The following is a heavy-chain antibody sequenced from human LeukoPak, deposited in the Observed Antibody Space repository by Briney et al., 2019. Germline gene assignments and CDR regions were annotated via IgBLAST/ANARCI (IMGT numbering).Heavy chain of an antibody. J-gene: IGHJ4*02. D-gene: IGHD3-22*01. Sequence: PGGSLRLSCAASGFPFSNFGMHWVRQAPGKGLEWVAVISYNGTNKYYADSVKGRFAISRDDSKNTLYLQMNSLKPEDTALYYCAKRRGAPNYFDSSNYSFDYWGQGTLVTVSS. CDR1: GFPFSNFG. V-gene: IGHV3-30*18. CDR2: ISYNGTNK. CDR3: AKRRGAPNYFDSSNYSFDY.